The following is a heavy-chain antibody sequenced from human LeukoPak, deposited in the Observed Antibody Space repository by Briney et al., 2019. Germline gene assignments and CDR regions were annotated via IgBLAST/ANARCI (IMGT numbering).Heavy chain of an antibody. CDR1: GGSISSSNW. CDR3: ARESSLYDSRVY. V-gene: IGHV4-31*11. J-gene: IGHJ4*02. Sequence: NASETLSLTCAVSGGSISSSNWWSWIRQPPGKGLEWIGYIYYSGSTYYNPSLQSRVTISVDTSKNQFSLKLNSVTAADTAMYYCARESSLYDSRVYWGQGTLVTVSS. CDR2: IYYSGST. D-gene: IGHD3-22*01.